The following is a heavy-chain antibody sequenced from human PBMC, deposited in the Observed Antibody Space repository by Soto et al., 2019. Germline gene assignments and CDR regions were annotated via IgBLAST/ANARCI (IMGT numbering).Heavy chain of an antibody. J-gene: IGHJ4*02. CDR3: ARLEYSSGYPSDY. CDR2: IYYGGSA. CDR1: GGSIRSSNYY. Sequence: QLQLQESGPRLVKPSETLSLTCSVSGGSIRSSNYYWGWIRQPPGKGLEWIGTIYYGGSAFYNPSLKSRVTISVDPSKNQFSLKLSSVTAADTAVYYCARLEYSSGYPSDYWGQGTLVTVSS. V-gene: IGHV4-39*01. D-gene: IGHD6-19*01.